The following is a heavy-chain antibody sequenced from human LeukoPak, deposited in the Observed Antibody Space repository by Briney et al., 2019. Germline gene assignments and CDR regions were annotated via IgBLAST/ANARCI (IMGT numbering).Heavy chain of an antibody. CDR3: ARRVGGDYDFDY. Sequence: TGAVLEICWQGTGSIFTTYWIAWGRQLPGKGVEWMGIIYPGDSDTRYSPSFQGQVTISADKSIITAYLQLSSLKASDTAMYYCARRVGGDYDFDYWGQGTLVTVSS. J-gene: IGHJ4*02. D-gene: IGHD4-17*01. CDR1: GSIFTTYW. CDR2: IYPGDSDT. V-gene: IGHV5-51*01.